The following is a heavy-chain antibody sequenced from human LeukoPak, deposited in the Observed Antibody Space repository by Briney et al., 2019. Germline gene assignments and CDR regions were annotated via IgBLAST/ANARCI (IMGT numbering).Heavy chain of an antibody. D-gene: IGHD6-19*01. Sequence: GRCLSLSRAMAGLIFITNGTGSVRPSPGKGRGRLATIVGGDESTYHADSVKGRYTISRDNSKNTRYLQMNRLRAEDTAVYYCAKGVKQWLRGNYFDYWGQGTLVTVSS. J-gene: IGHJ4*02. CDR3: AKGVKQWLRGNYFDY. CDR1: GLIFITNG. V-gene: IGHV3-23*01. CDR2: IVGGDEST.